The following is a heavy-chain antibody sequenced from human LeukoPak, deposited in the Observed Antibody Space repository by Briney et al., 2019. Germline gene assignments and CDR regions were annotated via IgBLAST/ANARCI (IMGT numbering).Heavy chain of an antibody. J-gene: IGHJ4*02. CDR1: GGTFSSHA. D-gene: IGHD5-18*01. Sequence: EASVKVSCKASGGTFSSHAISWVRQAPGQGLEWMGGIIPISGTANYAQKFQGRVTITADESTSTAYMELSSLRSEDTAVYYCARTDGYSYGYLDYWGQGTLVTVSS. CDR2: IIPISGTA. V-gene: IGHV1-69*13. CDR3: ARTDGYSYGYLDY.